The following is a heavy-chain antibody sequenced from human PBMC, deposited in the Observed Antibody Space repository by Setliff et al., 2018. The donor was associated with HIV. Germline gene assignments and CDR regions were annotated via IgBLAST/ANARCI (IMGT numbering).Heavy chain of an antibody. CDR1: GDSISSSAYY. CDR3: ARLGSDYYDSSGYLYYFDY. V-gene: IGHV4-39*07. Sequence: SETLSLTCTVSGDSISSSAYYWGWIRQPPGKGLEWIGSMHNSGSTNYNPSLKSRVTISVDTSKNQFSLKLSSVTAADTAVYYCARLGSDYYDSSGYLYYFDYWGQGTLVTVSS. D-gene: IGHD3-22*01. J-gene: IGHJ4*02. CDR2: MHNSGST.